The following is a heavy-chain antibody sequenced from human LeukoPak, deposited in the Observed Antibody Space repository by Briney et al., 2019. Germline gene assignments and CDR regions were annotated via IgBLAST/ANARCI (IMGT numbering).Heavy chain of an antibody. J-gene: IGHJ4*02. V-gene: IGHV3-66*01. Sequence: GGSLRLSCVASQFTFSSYAMSWVRQAPGKGLEWVSVIYSGGNTYHADSVKGRFTISRDSSKNTVYLQMNSLRAEDTAVYYCARAPLSPYHYDPQRPKGYFDYWGQGTLVTVSS. CDR2: IYSGGNT. D-gene: IGHD3-22*01. CDR1: QFTFSSYA. CDR3: ARAPLSPYHYDPQRPKGYFDY.